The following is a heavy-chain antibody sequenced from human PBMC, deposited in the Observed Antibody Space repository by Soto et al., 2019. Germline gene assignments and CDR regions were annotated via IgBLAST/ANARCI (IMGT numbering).Heavy chain of an antibody. V-gene: IGHV3-21*01. D-gene: IGHD6-13*01. J-gene: IGHJ6*03. Sequence: GGSLRLSCAASGFTFSSYSMNWVRQAPGKGLEWVSSISSSSSYIYYADSVKGRFTISRDNAKNSLYLQMNSLRAEDTAVYYCARRVAAADSYMDVWGKGTTVTVSS. CDR3: ARRVAAADSYMDV. CDR1: GFTFSSYS. CDR2: ISSSSSYI.